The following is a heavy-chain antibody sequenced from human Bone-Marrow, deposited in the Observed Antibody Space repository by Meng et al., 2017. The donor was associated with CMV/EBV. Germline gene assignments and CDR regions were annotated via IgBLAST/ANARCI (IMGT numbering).Heavy chain of an antibody. CDR2: ISSSSSYI. D-gene: IGHD5/OR15-5a*01. Sequence: GESLKISCAASGFTFSSYSMNWVRQAPGKGLEWVSSISSSSSYIYYADSVKGRFTITRDNAKNSLYLQMNSLRAEDTAVYYCARAAPATVSGYYYGMDVWGQGTTVTASS. CDR1: GFTFSSYS. V-gene: IGHV3-21*01. J-gene: IGHJ6*02. CDR3: ARAAPATVSGYYYGMDV.